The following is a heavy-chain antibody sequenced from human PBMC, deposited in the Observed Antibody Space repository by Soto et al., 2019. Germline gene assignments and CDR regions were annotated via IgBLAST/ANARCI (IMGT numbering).Heavy chain of an antibody. Sequence: EVQLVESGGGSVQPGGSLGLSCVASGITFTNYWMHWVRQVPGKGLVWVARVDSDGRGTSYADFVQGRFTISRDNAKNTLYLQMNSLRVEDTAMYYWCTVFEHWGQGIPVTVSS. V-gene: IGHV3-74*01. J-gene: IGHJ4*02. CDR3: CTVFEH. CDR2: VDSDGRGT. CDR1: GITFTNYW.